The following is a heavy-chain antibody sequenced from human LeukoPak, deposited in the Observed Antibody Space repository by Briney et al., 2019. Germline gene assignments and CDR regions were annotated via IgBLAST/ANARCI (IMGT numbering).Heavy chain of an antibody. CDR2: IYYSGST. CDR3: ASGGYGDYVGSHYYYYGMDV. V-gene: IGHV4-59*01. Sequence: SETLSLTCTVSGGSISSYYWSWNRQPPGKELEWIGYIYYSGSTNYNPSLKSRVTISVDTSKNQFSLKLSSVTAADTAVYYCASGGYGDYVGSHYYYYGMDVWGQGTTVTVSS. J-gene: IGHJ6*02. D-gene: IGHD4-17*01. CDR1: GGSISSYY.